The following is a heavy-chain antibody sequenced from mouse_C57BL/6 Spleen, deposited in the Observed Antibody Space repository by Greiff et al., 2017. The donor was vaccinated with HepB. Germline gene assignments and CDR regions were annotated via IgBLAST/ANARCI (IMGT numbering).Heavy chain of an antibody. V-gene: IGHV1-74*01. J-gene: IGHJ2*01. Sequence: VPLPQPWAELVKPGASVQVSCKASGYTFTSYWMHLVKQRPGQGLEWIGRIHPSDSDTNYNQKFKGKATLTVDKSSSTAYMRLSSLTSEDSAVYYCATVTTVVAADYWGQGTTLTVSS. CDR3: ATVTTVVAADY. D-gene: IGHD1-1*01. CDR1: GYTFTSYW. CDR2: IHPSDSDT.